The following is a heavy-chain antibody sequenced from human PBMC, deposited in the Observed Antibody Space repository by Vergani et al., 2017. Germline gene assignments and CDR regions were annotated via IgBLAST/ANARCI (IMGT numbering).Heavy chain of an antibody. V-gene: IGHV1-69*08. Sequence: QVQLVQSGAEVKKPGSSVKVSCKASGGTFSSYTISWVRQAPGQGLEWMGRIIPILVIANYAQKFQGRVTITADESTSTAYMELSSLRSEDTAVYYCARDYDSSGYRLGYWGQGTLVTVSS. D-gene: IGHD3-22*01. CDR1: GGTFSSYT. CDR2: IIPILVIA. J-gene: IGHJ4*02. CDR3: ARDYDSSGYRLGY.